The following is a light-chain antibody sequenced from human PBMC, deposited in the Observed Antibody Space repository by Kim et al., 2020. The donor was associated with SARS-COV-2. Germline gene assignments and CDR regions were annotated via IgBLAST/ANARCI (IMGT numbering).Light chain of an antibody. V-gene: IGLV3-19*01. CDR1: SLRSYY. CDR2: GKN. J-gene: IGLJ2*01. CDR3: NSRGSNDNVL. Sequence: SSELTQDPVVSVALGQTVRITCQGDSLRSYYATWYQQKPGQAPIVVIYGKNNRPSGIPDRFSGSSSGDTASLTITGTQAGDEADYYCNSRGSNDNVLFGGGTQLTVL.